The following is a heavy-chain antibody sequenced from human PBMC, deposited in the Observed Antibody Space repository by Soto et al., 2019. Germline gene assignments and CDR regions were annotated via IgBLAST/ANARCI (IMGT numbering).Heavy chain of an antibody. CDR1: GGTFSSYA. Sequence: SVKVSCKASGGTFSSYAISWVRRAPGQGLEWMGGIIPIFGTANYAQKFQGRVTITADESTSTAYMELSSLRSEDTAVYYCARETASSIAARRFDYWGQGTLVTVSS. D-gene: IGHD6-6*01. J-gene: IGHJ4*02. CDR2: IIPIFGTA. CDR3: ARETASSIAARRFDY. V-gene: IGHV1-69*13.